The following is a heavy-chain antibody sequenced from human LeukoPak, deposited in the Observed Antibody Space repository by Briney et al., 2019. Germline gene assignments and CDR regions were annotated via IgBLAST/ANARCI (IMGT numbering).Heavy chain of an antibody. D-gene: IGHD3-10*01. CDR1: GGSISSYY. V-gene: IGHV4-59*01. Sequence: SETLSLTCTVSGGSISSYYWGWVRQPPGKGLEWIGSIYYSGSTNYNPSLKSRVTISVDTSKNQFSLKLSSVIAADTAVYYCARAVRDRGVILPWFDPWGQGTLVTVSS. CDR3: ARAVRDRGVILPWFDP. J-gene: IGHJ5*02. CDR2: IYYSGST.